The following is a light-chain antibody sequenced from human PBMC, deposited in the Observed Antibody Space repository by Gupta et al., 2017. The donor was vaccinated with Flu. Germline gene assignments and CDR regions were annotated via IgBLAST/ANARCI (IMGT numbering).Light chain of an antibody. V-gene: IGKV4-1*01. CDR3: QQYYSTPRT. CDR1: QSVLYSSNNKNY. CDR2: WAS. J-gene: IGKJ1*01. Sequence: NCKSSQSVLYSSNNKNYLAGYQQKPGQPPKLLIYWASTRESGVPDRFSGSGSGTDFTLTISSLQAEDVAVYYCQQYYSTPRTFGQGTKVEIK.